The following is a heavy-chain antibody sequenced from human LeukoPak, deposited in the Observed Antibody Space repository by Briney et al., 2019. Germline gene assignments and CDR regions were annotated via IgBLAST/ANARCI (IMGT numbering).Heavy chain of an antibody. J-gene: IGHJ4*02. CDR2: INPEETTT. CDR3: ARDLTGPVDY. V-gene: IGHV3-74*01. D-gene: IGHD3-9*01. Sequence: PGGSLRLSCSASGFTFSTFSMHWVRQAPGKGLVWVSRINPEETTTTYADSVRGRFTISRDNAKNTLYLQMNSLTAEDTAVYYCARDLTGPVDYWGQGTMVTVSS. CDR1: GFTFSTFS.